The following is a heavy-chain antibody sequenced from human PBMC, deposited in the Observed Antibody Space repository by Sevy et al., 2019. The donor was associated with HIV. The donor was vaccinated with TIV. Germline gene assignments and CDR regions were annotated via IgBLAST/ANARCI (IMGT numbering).Heavy chain of an antibody. Sequence: GGSLRLSRAASGFTFSDYYMSWIRQAPGKGLEWVSYISSSGSTIYYAESVKGRFTISRDNAKNSLYLQMNSLRAEDTAVYYCARDYDFWSGYLINWFDPWGQGTLVTVSS. CDR3: ARDYDFWSGYLINWFDP. CDR1: GFTFSDYY. D-gene: IGHD3-3*01. V-gene: IGHV3-11*01. J-gene: IGHJ5*02. CDR2: ISSSGSTI.